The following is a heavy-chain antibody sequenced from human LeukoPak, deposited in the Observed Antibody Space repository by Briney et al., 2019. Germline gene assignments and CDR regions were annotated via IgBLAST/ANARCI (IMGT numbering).Heavy chain of an antibody. CDR3: ARYSGGESGFDY. CDR2: ISGNGRST. V-gene: IGHV3-23*01. D-gene: IGHD4-23*01. J-gene: IGHJ4*02. Sequence: GGSLRLSCAASGFTFNNYAMSWVRQAPGKGLEWLSGISGNGRSTYYADSVKGRFTISRDNSKNTVYLQIHSLRAEDTAVYYCARYSGGESGFDYWGQGTLVTVSS. CDR1: GFTFNNYA.